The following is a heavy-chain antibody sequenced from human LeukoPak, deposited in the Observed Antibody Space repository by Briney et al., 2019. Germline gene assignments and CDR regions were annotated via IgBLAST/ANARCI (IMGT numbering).Heavy chain of an antibody. Sequence: ASVKVSCKASGYTFTGYYMHWARQAPGQGLEWMGWINPNSGGTNYAQKFQGRVTMTRDTSISTAYMELSRLRSDDTAVYYCAGGIDSNYEGFDYGGQGTLSPSPQ. D-gene: IGHD4-11*01. CDR1: GYTFTGYY. CDR2: INPNSGGT. J-gene: IGHJ4*02. V-gene: IGHV1-2*02. CDR3: AGGIDSNYEGFDY.